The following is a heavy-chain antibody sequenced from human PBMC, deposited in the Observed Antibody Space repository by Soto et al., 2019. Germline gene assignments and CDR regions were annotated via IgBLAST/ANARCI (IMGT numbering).Heavy chain of an antibody. J-gene: IGHJ6*03. V-gene: IGHV5-51*01. D-gene: IGHD3-10*01. CDR2: IYPGDSDT. CDR3: ARLWFGPESDYYYYMDV. Sequence: GESLKISCKGSGYSFTSYWIGWVRQMPGKGLEWMGIIYPGDSDTRYSPSFQGQVTISADKSISTAYLQWSSLKASDTAMYYCARLWFGPESDYYYYMDVWGKGTTVTVSS. CDR1: GYSFTSYW.